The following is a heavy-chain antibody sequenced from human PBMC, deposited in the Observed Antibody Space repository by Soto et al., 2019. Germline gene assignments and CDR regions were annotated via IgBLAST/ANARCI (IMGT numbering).Heavy chain of an antibody. CDR1: GFTFSNYP. J-gene: IGHJ4*01. CDR3: AKDLRITMVRGVLRAFDS. D-gene: IGHD3-10*01. CDR2: ISCSGETP. Sequence: EVQLLESGGGLVQPGGSLRLSCAASGFTFSNYPMSWVRQAPGKGLEWVSGISCSGETPYYADSVKGRFTISRDNYKNMLYLQMNSLRAEDTAVYYCAKDLRITMVRGVLRAFDSWGQGTLVTVSS. V-gene: IGHV3-23*01.